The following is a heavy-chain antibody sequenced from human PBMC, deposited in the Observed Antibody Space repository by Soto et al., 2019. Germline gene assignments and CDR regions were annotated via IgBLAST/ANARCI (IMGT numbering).Heavy chain of an antibody. J-gene: IGHJ4*02. CDR2: IYHSGST. D-gene: IGHD3-22*01. V-gene: IGHV4-30-2*01. Sequence: SETLSLTCAVSGGSISSGGYSWSWIRQPPGKGLEWIGYIYHSGSTYYNPSLKSRVTISVDRSKNQFSLKLSSVTAADTAVYYCARARADYYDSSGYPYYFDYWGQGTLVTVS. CDR1: GGSISSGGYS. CDR3: ARARADYYDSSGYPYYFDY.